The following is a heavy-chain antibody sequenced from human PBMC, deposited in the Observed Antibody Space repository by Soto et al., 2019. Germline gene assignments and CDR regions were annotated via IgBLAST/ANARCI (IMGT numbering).Heavy chain of an antibody. CDR2: IIPIFGTA. V-gene: IGHV1-69*06. CDR3: ARGVAANSYYYYGMDV. D-gene: IGHD2-15*01. Sequence: QVQLVQSGAEVKKPGSSVKVSCKASGGTFSSYAIRWVRQAPGQGLEWMGGIIPIFGTANYAQKFQGRVTITADKSTSTAYMELSSLRSEDTAVYYCARGVAANSYYYYGMDVWGQGTTVTVSS. CDR1: GGTFSSYA. J-gene: IGHJ6*02.